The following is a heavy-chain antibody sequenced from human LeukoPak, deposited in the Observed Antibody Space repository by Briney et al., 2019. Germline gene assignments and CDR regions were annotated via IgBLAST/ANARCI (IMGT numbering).Heavy chain of an antibody. D-gene: IGHD2-2*01. CDR3: ASETGRYCSSTSCLSY. V-gene: IGHV1-2*02. J-gene: IGHJ4*02. CDR2: INPNSGGT. Sequence: ASVKVSCKASGYTFTGYYMHWVRQAPGQGLEWMGWINPNSGGTNYAQKFQGRVTMTRDTSISTAYMELSRLRSDDTAVYYCASETGRYCSSTSCLSYWGQGTLVTVSS. CDR1: GYTFTGYY.